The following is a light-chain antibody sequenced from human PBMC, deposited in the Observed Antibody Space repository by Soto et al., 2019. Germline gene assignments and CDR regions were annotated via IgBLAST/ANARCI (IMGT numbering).Light chain of an antibody. CDR3: LQDYIFPWT. CDR1: QDIRHD. CDR2: AAS. Sequence: AIQMTQSPSSLSASVGDRVTITCRASQDIRHDLGWYQQKPGKAPKFLIYAASTLQSGVPSRFSGSGSGTDFTLNISSLQPEDFATYYCLQDYIFPWTFGQGTKVEIK. J-gene: IGKJ1*01. V-gene: IGKV1-6*01.